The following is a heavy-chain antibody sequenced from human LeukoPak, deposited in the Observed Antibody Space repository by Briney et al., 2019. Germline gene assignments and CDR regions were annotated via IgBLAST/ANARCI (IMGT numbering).Heavy chain of an antibody. D-gene: IGHD3-3*01. Sequence: GESLKISCKGSGYSFTSYWIGWVRQMPGKGLEWMGIIYPGDSDTRYSPSFQGQVTISADKSISTAYLQWSSLKASDTAMYYCARQQLYYDFWSGYSPLDYWGQGTLVTVSS. V-gene: IGHV5-51*01. CDR3: ARQQLYYDFWSGYSPLDY. CDR2: IYPGDSDT. J-gene: IGHJ4*02. CDR1: GYSFTSYW.